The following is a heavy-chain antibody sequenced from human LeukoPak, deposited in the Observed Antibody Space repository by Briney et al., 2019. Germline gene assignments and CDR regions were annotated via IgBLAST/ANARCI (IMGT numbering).Heavy chain of an antibody. Sequence: GGSLRLSCAVSGFTFSSYAMSFLRRAPGKGLEWVSAISDDFGTYHADSVKGRFTISRDNSRNTLYLQMTSLRAEDTAVYYCARGNSGHCTGATCYALDYWGQGTLVTVSS. D-gene: IGHD2-2*01. CDR1: GFTFSSYA. CDR3: ARGNSGHCTGATCYALDY. CDR2: ISDDFGT. V-gene: IGHV3-23*01. J-gene: IGHJ4*02.